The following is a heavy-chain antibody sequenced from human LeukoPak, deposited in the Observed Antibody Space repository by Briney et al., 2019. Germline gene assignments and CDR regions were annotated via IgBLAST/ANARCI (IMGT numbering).Heavy chain of an antibody. J-gene: IGHJ4*02. CDR2: IYYSGST. D-gene: IGHD4-17*01. V-gene: IGHV4-39*07. Sequence: SETLSPTCTVSGGSISSSSYYWGWIRQPPGKGLEWIGSIYYSGSTYYNPSLKSRVTISVDTSKNQFSLKLSSVTAADTAVYYCARGAVAVTTRFDYWGQGTLVTVSS. CDR1: GGSISSSSYY. CDR3: ARGAVAVTTRFDY.